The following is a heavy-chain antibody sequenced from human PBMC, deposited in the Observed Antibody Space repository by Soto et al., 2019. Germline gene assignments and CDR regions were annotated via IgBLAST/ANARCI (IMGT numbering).Heavy chain of an antibody. CDR2: ISSDSRTI. CDR3: ARIKLVEWFFINVDVYDMDV. J-gene: IGHJ6*02. Sequence: GGSLRLSCVASGFSLSDYAVNWVRQAPGKGLEWVSFISSDSRTIYYADTVEGRFTVSRDNARKSVSLQMDSLRDEDAAVYYCARIKLVEWFFINVDVYDMDVWGQGTPVTVSS. D-gene: IGHD3-3*01. V-gene: IGHV3-48*02. CDR1: GFSLSDYA.